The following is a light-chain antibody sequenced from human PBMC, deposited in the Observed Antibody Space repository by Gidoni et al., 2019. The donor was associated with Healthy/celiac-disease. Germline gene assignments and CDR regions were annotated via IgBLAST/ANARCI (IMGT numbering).Light chain of an antibody. Sequence: QSVLTQPPSASGTPGPRVTISCSGSSSNIGSNYVYWYQQLPGTSPKLLIYRNNQRPSGFPDRSSGSKSGTSASLAISGLRSEDEADYYCAAWDDSLSGVVFGGGTKLTVL. V-gene: IGLV1-47*01. CDR1: SSNIGSNY. CDR3: AAWDDSLSGVV. CDR2: RNN. J-gene: IGLJ2*01.